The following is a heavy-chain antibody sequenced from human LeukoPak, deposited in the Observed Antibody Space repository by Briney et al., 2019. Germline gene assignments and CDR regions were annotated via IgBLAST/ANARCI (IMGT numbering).Heavy chain of an antibody. CDR3: ARARKQFKFRGVQDY. CDR2: INHSGST. J-gene: IGHJ4*02. Sequence: PSETLSLTCAVFGGSFSGYYWSWIRQPPGKGLEWIGEINHSGSTNYNPSLKSRVTISVDTSKNQFSLKLSSVTAADTAVYYCARARKQFKFRGVQDYWGQGTLVTVSS. CDR1: GGSFSGYY. D-gene: IGHD3-16*01. V-gene: IGHV4-34*01.